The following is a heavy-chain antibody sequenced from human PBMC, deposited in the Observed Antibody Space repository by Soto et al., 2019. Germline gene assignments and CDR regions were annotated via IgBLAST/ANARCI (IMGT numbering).Heavy chain of an antibody. Sequence: QLQLQESGPGLVKPSETLSLTCTVSGGSISSSSYYWGWIRQPPGKGLEWIGSIYYSGSTYYNPSLKSRVTISVDTSKNQCSLKLSSVTAADTAVYYCAREMVGQRYFDLWGRGTLVTVSS. V-gene: IGHV4-39*02. J-gene: IGHJ2*01. CDR2: IYYSGST. D-gene: IGHD2-8*01. CDR1: GGSISSSSYY. CDR3: AREMVGQRYFDL.